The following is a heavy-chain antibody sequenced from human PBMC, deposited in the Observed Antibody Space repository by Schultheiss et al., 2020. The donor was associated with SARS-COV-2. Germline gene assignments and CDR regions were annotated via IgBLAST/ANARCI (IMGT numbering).Heavy chain of an antibody. V-gene: IGHV3-74*01. CDR2: IYSGGSDGSST. J-gene: IGHJ4*02. CDR3: VADLGGIRDY. CDR1: DFTFTYW. Sequence: GESLKISCVSSDFTFTYWMHWVRQVPGKGLVWVSRIYSGGSDGSSTSYAGSVKGRFTISRDNAKNTLYLQMSSLRVEDTAVYYCVADLGGIRDYWGQGILVTVSS.